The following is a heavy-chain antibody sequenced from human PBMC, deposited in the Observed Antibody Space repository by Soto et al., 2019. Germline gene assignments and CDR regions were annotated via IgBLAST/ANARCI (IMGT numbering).Heavy chain of an antibody. J-gene: IGHJ4*02. V-gene: IGHV3-23*01. Sequence: GGSLRLSCAASGFTFSSYAMSWVRQAPGKGLEWVSAISGSGGSTYYADSVKGRFTISRDNFKNTLYLQMDSLRAEDTAVYYCAKSFRGSGGTYYFDYWGQGTLVTVSS. CDR3: AKSFRGSGGTYYFDY. CDR1: GFTFSSYA. D-gene: IGHD6-19*01. CDR2: ISGSGGST.